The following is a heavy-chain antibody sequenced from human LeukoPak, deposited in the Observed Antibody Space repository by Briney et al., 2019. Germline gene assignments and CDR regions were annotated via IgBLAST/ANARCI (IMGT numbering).Heavy chain of an antibody. V-gene: IGHV3-64*01. D-gene: IGHD6-13*01. CDR3: ARDGIAAAGGGFDY. J-gene: IGHJ4*02. Sequence: GGSLRLSCAASGFTFSSYAMHWVRQAPGKGLEYVSDISSNGGSTYYANSVKGRFTISRDNSKNTLYLQMGSLRAEDMAVYYCARDGIAAAGGGFDYWGQGTLVTVSS. CDR1: GFTFSSYA. CDR2: ISSNGGST.